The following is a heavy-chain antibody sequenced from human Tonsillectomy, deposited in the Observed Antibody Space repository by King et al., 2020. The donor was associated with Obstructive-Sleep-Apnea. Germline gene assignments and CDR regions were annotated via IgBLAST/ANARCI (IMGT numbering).Heavy chain of an antibody. V-gene: IGHV3-30-3*01. CDR1: GFSFSSYA. D-gene: IGHD1/OR15-1a*01. Sequence: VQLVESGGGVVQPGRSLRLSCAASGFSFSSYAMHWVRQAPGKGLEWVAIISYDLSNKNYADSVKGRFTISRDNPKSTLYLQMNSLRAEDTAVYYCARASGNNGEDAFDVWGHGTMVTVSS. J-gene: IGHJ3*01. CDR2: ISYDLSNK. CDR3: ARASGNNGEDAFDV.